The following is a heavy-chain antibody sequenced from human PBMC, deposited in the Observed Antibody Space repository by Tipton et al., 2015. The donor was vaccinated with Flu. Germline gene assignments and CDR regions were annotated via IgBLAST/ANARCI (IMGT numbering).Heavy chain of an antibody. CDR1: GFTFSTYD. J-gene: IGHJ4*02. CDR2: ISYDGSNI. CDR3: AKDSGSFFFDY. D-gene: IGHD1-26*01. Sequence: SLRLSCAASGFTFSTYDMHWVRQAPGKGLEWVAVISYDGSNIYYADSVKGRFTISRDNSKNTVYLQMNSLRAEDAAVYYCAKDSGSFFFDYWGQGTLVTVSS. V-gene: IGHV3-30*18.